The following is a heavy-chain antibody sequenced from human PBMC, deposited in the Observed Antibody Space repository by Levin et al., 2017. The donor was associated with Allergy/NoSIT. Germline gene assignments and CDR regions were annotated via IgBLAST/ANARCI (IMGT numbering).Heavy chain of an antibody. V-gene: IGHV4-59*08. J-gene: IGHJ4*02. CDR3: ARGSYYDFWSGDGNFDY. CDR1: GGSISSYY. CDR2: IYYSWSP. D-gene: IGHD3-3*01. Sequence: SSETLSLTCTVSGGSISSYYWSWIRQPPGTGLECIGYIYYSWSPNYNPSLKSRVTISVDTSKNQFSLKLSSVTAADTAVYYCARGSYYDFWSGDGNFDYWGQGTLVTGSS.